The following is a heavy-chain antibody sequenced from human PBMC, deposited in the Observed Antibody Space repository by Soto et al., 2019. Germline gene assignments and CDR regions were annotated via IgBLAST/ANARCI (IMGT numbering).Heavy chain of an antibody. Sequence: GGSLRLSCTASGFTFGDYAMSWFRQAPGKGLEWVGFIRSKAYGGTTEYAASVKGRFTISRDDSKSIAYLQMNSLKTEDTAVYYCTRPLYDFWSGYSTYWGQGTLVTVSS. D-gene: IGHD3-3*01. CDR3: TRPLYDFWSGYSTY. CDR2: IRSKAYGGTT. V-gene: IGHV3-49*03. J-gene: IGHJ4*02. CDR1: GFTFGDYA.